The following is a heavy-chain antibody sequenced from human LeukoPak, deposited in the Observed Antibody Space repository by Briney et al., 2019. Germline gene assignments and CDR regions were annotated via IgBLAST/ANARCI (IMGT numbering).Heavy chain of an antibody. V-gene: IGHV3-72*01. Sequence: GGSLRLSCAASGFTFTSFGMSWVRQAPGKGLEWVGRVRNKANGYRTEYAASVKGRFTVSGDASKSSLYLQMNSLKTEDTAVYYCARSGYCGAGTCYSDYFDYWGQGTLVTVSS. J-gene: IGHJ4*02. CDR2: VRNKANGYRT. CDR3: ARSGYCGAGTCYSDYFDY. CDR1: GFTFTSFG. D-gene: IGHD2-15*01.